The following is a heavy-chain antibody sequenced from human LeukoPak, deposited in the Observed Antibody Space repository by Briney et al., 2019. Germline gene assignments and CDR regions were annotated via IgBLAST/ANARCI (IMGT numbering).Heavy chain of an antibody. V-gene: IGHV1-69*04. J-gene: IGHJ6*02. CDR3: ARATVAGTEDYYYYGMDV. CDR2: IIPILGIA. Sequence: GASVKVSCKASGYTFTSYGISWVRQAPGQGLEWMGRIIPILGIANYAQKFQGRVTINADKSTSTAYMELSSLRSEDTAVYYCARATVAGTEDYYYYGMDVWGQGTTVTVSS. D-gene: IGHD6-19*01. CDR1: GYTFTSYG.